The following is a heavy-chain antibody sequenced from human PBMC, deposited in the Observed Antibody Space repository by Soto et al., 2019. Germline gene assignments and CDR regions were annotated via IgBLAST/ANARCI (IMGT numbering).Heavy chain of an antibody. Sequence: EVNLLESGGGLVQPGESLRISCVGSGFTFKNYAMTWVRQAPGKGLEWVSGTTGSGANKHSADSVRGRFTISRDNSKKTLSMEMRSLRVEDPAVYSYAKDGDCGEDGPAEYFEHWGQGTLVTV. V-gene: IGHV3-23*01. CDR2: TTGSGANK. J-gene: IGHJ1*01. CDR3: AKDGDCGEDGPAEYFEH. CDR1: GFTFKNYA. D-gene: IGHD4-17*01.